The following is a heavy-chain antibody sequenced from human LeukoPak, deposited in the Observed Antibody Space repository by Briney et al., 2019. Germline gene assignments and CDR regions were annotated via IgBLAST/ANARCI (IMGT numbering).Heavy chain of an antibody. Sequence: GASVKVSCKSSGGNFSSYAISWVRQDPGQGLEWMGGIIPIFGTANYAQKFRGRVTITADESTSTAYMELSSLRSEDTAVYYCARGGGSGYYYFDYWGQGTLVTVSS. V-gene: IGHV1-69*13. CDR3: ARGGGSGYYYFDY. CDR1: GGNFSSYA. D-gene: IGHD3-22*01. J-gene: IGHJ4*02. CDR2: IIPIFGTA.